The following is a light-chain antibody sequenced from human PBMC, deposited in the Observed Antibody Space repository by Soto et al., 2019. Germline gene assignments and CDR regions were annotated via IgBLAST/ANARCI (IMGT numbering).Light chain of an antibody. CDR3: QQYGSSPRT. Sequence: EIVLTQSPGTLSLSPGERATLSCRASQPVSTNYLAWYQQKPGQAPRLLIYGASSRATGIPDRFSGSGSGTDFILTISRLEPEDFAVYYCQQYGSSPRTFGQGTKLEIK. CDR1: QPVSTNY. CDR2: GAS. V-gene: IGKV3-20*01. J-gene: IGKJ2*01.